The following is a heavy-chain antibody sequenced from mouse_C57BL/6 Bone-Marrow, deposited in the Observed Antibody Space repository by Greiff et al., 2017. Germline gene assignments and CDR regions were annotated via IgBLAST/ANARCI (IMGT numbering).Heavy chain of an antibody. Sequence: QVQLKQPGAELVKPGASVKLSCKASGYTFTSYWMHWVKQRPGRGLEWIGRIDPNSGGTKYNEKFKSKATLTVDKPSSTAYMPLSSLTSEDSAVYYCARHSSGSSLTGYFDVWGTGTTVTVSS. D-gene: IGHD1-1*01. J-gene: IGHJ1*03. V-gene: IGHV1-72*01. CDR2: IDPNSGGT. CDR1: GYTFTSYW. CDR3: ARHSSGSSLTGYFDV.